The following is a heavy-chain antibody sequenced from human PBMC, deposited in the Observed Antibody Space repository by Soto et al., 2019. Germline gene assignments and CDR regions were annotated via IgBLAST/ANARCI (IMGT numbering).Heavy chain of an antibody. V-gene: IGHV3-73*01. D-gene: IGHD3-9*01. Sequence: GGSLRLSCAASGFTFSNYWMHWVRQAPGKGLVWISRMNSDGSNTVYATAYAASVKGRFTISRDDSKNTAYLQMNSLESEDTAVYYCSRDDSDWFFNWGRGTLVTVSS. J-gene: IGHJ4*02. CDR2: MNSDGSNTVYAT. CDR1: GFTFSNYW. CDR3: SRDDSDWFFN.